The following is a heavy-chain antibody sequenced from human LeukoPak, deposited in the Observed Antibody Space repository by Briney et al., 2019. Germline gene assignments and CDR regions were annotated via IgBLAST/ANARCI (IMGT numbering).Heavy chain of an antibody. CDR1: GFIFSSYG. Sequence: GGSLRLSCAASGFIFSSYGMNWVRQAPGKGLEWVSSISSSISYIYYADSLKGRFTISRDNAKNSLYLEMNSLRADDTAVYYCAKDGLKLQKYYFDYWGQGTLVTVSS. J-gene: IGHJ4*02. D-gene: IGHD1-26*01. CDR2: ISSSISYI. CDR3: AKDGLKLQKYYFDY. V-gene: IGHV3-21*01.